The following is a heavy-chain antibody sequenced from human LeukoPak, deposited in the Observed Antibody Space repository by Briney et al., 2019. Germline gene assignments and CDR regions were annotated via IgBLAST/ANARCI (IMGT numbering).Heavy chain of an antibody. CDR1: GFTFSSYW. J-gene: IGHJ6*03. V-gene: IGHV3-7*01. D-gene: IGHD2-15*01. CDR3: ARGGANYYYYYMDV. Sequence: GGSLRLSCAASGFTFSSYWMSSVRQAPGKGLEWVANIKQDGSEKYYVDSVKGRFTISRDNAKNSLYLQMNSLRAEDTAVYYCARGGANYYYYYMDVWGKGTTVTVSS. CDR2: IKQDGSEK.